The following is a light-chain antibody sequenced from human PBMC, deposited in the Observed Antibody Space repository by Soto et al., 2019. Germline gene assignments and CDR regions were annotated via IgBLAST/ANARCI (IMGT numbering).Light chain of an antibody. CDR3: QQYCSSPRT. Sequence: EIVLTQSPGTLSLSPGERATLSCRASQSVSSSDLAWYQQTPGQAPRLLIYGASSRATGIPDRFSGSGSGTDCTLTISRLEPEEFAVYYCQQYCSSPRTFGQGTKVEIK. J-gene: IGKJ1*01. V-gene: IGKV3-20*01. CDR1: QSVSSSD. CDR2: GAS.